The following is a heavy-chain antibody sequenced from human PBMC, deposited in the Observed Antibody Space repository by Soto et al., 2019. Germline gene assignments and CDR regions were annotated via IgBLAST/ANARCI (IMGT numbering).Heavy chain of an antibody. Sequence: GESLKISCKGSGYSFTSYWISWVRQMPGKGLEWMGRIDPSDSYTNYSPSFQGHVTISADKSSSTAYLQGSSLKASDTAMYYCARDLTGDYYYYYMDVWGKGTTVTVSS. D-gene: IGHD2-8*02. V-gene: IGHV5-10-1*01. CDR3: ARDLTGDYYYYYMDV. J-gene: IGHJ6*03. CDR1: GYSFTSYW. CDR2: IDPSDSYT.